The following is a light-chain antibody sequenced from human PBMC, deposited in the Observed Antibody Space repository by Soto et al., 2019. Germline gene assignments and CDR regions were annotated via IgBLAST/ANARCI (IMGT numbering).Light chain of an antibody. CDR2: AAS. Sequence: IVLTQSPGTLSLSPGESATLSCRASQTVSSSFLAWYQQTPGQAPRLLIYAASSRATGIPDRFSGSGSGTDFTLTISRLEPEDFAVYYCQQYGNSPQTFGQGTKVDI. CDR1: QTVSSSF. CDR3: QQYGNSPQT. J-gene: IGKJ1*01. V-gene: IGKV3-20*01.